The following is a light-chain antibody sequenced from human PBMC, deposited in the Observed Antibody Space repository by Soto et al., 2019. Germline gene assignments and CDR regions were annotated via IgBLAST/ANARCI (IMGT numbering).Light chain of an antibody. J-gene: IGKJ4*01. CDR1: QSVSSS. CDR3: HQRSNWPLT. CDR2: GAS. V-gene: IGKV3-11*01. Sequence: IVLTQSPATLFLSPGERSTLSCRASQSVSSSLLWCQKKSGQAPRLLIYGASSSASGIPARFSGSGSGSDFTLTISSLEPEDFAVYYCHQRSNWPLTFGGETNMEI.